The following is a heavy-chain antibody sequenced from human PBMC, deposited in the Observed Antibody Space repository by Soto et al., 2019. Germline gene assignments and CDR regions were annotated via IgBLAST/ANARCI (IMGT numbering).Heavy chain of an antibody. CDR1: GFSLSSAPRC. Sequence: SCPTQVNPTRTRTLTGTFSGFSLSSAPRCVSWVRQPPGKALEWLAMIDWDDDKYYSTSLRTRLTISKDTSTNQVVLTLTNVDPVNTAPDYLVCTDYGGAGFSIDPWRDGAQINGSS. D-gene: IGHD4-17*01. CDR3: VCTDYGGAGFSIDP. V-gene: IGHV2-70*20. CDR2: IDWDDDK. J-gene: IGHJ5*02.